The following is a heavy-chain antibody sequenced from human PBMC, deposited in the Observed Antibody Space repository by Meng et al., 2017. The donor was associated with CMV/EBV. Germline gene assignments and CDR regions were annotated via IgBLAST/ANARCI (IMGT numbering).Heavy chain of an antibody. CDR3: AKGPGENWFDP. J-gene: IGHJ5*02. CDR1: GFSFDDYT. Sequence: VQLGGSGGVAVQPGGSLRRYCAASGFSFDDYTMHWVRQAPGKGLEWVSLISCDGGSTYYADSVKGRFTISRDNSKNSLYLQMNSLRTEDTALYYCAKGPGENWFDPWGQGTLVTVSS. D-gene: IGHD3-10*01. CDR2: ISCDGGST. V-gene: IGHV3-43*01.